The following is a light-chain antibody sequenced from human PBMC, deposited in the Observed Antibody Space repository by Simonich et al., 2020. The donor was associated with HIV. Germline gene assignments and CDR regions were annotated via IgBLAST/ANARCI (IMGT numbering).Light chain of an antibody. CDR1: QSLSSS. V-gene: IGKV3-15*01. CDR2: DAS. CDR3: QHYNDWPT. J-gene: IGKJ4*01. Sequence: DIVLTQSPATLSVSPGERATLSCRASQSLSSSLAWYQQKPGQAPRLLIYDASTRATGIPARFSGSGSGTEFTLTISTMQSEDFAVYYCQHYNDWPTFGGGTKVEIK.